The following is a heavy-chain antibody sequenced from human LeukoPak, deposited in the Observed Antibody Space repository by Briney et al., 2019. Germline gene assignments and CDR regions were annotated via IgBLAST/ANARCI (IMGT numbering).Heavy chain of an antibody. CDR3: ASGGGYSSGWYGY. CDR1: VFTFSDYY. J-gene: IGHJ4*02. D-gene: IGHD6-13*01. V-gene: IGHV3-11*01. Sequence: GGPLRLSCVASVFTFSDYYMSWIRLTPGKGLEWVSYIGGSGSVVHYADSVKGRFTISRDNAKKSLYPQMDSQRADDTAVYYCASGGGYSSGWYGYWGQGTLVTVSS. CDR2: IGGSGSVV.